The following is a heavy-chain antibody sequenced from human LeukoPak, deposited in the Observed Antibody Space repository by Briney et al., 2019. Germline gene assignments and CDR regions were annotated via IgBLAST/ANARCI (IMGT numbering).Heavy chain of an antibody. CDR2: IYYSGST. J-gene: IGHJ3*02. CDR1: GDSISSHY. CDR3: ARDNRYYSAAAGTFAFDI. D-gene: IGHD6-13*01. V-gene: IGHV4-59*11. Sequence: SETLSLTCTVSGDSISSHYWSWIRQPPGKGLEWIGYIYYSGSTNYNPSLKSRVTISVDTSKNQFSLKLSSVTAADTAVYYCARDNRYYSAAAGTFAFDIWGQGTMVTVSS.